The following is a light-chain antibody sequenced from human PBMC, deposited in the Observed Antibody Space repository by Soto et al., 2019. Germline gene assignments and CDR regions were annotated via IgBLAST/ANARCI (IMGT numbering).Light chain of an antibody. CDR3: QQRSNWPWLT. V-gene: IGKV3-11*01. CDR2: DVF. Sequence: EIVLTQSPATLSLSPGERATLSCRASQSVNNYLAWYQQKPGQAPRLLIYDVFNRATGIPARFSGSGSGTDFTLTISSLDPEDFAVYYCQQRSNWPWLTFGGGTRVEIK. J-gene: IGKJ4*01. CDR1: QSVNNY.